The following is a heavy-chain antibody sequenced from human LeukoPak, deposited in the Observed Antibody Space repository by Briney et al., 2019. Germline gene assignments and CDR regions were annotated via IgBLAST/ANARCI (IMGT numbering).Heavy chain of an antibody. V-gene: IGHV3-30*18. CDR1: GFTFSSFG. D-gene: IGHD4-17*01. CDR2: ASTGGSNQ. CDR3: AKSHPPTVTTEEGEFLQH. J-gene: IGHJ1*01. Sequence: GGSLRLSCAASGFTFSSFGMHWVRQAPGQGLEWVAVASTGGSNQYYADSVNGRFTIDRDNFKNTVYLQMNSLRAEETAVYYCAKSHPPTVTTEEGEFLQHWGQGTLVTVCS.